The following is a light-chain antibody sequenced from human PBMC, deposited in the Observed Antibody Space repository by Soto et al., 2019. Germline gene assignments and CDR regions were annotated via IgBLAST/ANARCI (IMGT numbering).Light chain of an antibody. Sequence: EIAMTQSPATLSVSPGERGTLSCRASQSVSSNLAWYQQKPGQAPRLLIYAASARATGIPARFSGSGSGTDFTLTISSLQSEDFAVYYCQQYNNWPYTFGQETKVDIK. J-gene: IGKJ2*01. CDR3: QQYNNWPYT. V-gene: IGKV3-15*01. CDR2: AAS. CDR1: QSVSSN.